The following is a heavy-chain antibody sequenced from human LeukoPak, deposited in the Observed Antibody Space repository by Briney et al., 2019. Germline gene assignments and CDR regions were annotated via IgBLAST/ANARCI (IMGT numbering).Heavy chain of an antibody. D-gene: IGHD3-10*01. CDR1: GGSISSGDYY. Sequence: PSETLSLTCTVSGGSISSGDYYWSWIRQPPGKGLEWIGYIYYSGSTYYNPSLKSRVTISVDTSKNQFSLKLSSVTAADTAVYYCARDLVSPVRGVSFDYWGQGTLVTVSS. J-gene: IGHJ4*02. CDR3: ARDLVSPVRGVSFDY. CDR2: IYYSGST. V-gene: IGHV4-30-4*01.